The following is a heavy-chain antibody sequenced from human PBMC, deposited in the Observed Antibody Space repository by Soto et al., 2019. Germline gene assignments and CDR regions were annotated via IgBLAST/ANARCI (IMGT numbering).Heavy chain of an antibody. CDR2: IDHSGST. Sequence: QVQLQESGPGLVKPSGTLSLTCAVSGGSISSTNWWNWVRQPPGKGLEWIGEIDHSGSTNSNPSLKSRVTMSVDKPKNQFSLKLSSVTAADTAVYYCVRDSGNGWKDYWGQGTLVTVSS. CDR3: VRDSGNGWKDY. V-gene: IGHV4-4*02. CDR1: GGSISSTNW. J-gene: IGHJ4*02. D-gene: IGHD6-19*01.